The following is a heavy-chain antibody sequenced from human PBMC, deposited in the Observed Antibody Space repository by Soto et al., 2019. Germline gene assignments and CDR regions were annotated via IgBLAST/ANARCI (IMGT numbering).Heavy chain of an antibody. D-gene: IGHD1-26*01. J-gene: IGHJ5*02. CDR1: GFTVSNNY. CDR2: IYSGGST. V-gene: IGHV3-66*01. Sequence: EVQLVESGGGLVQPGGSLRLSCAASGFTVSNNYINWVRQAPGKGLEWVSVIYSGGSTYYADSVKGRFTIARDNSKNTLYLQMSSLRAVDMAVYYCAGGGPPTSSWFEPWGQGTLVTVSS. CDR3: AGGGPPTSSWFEP.